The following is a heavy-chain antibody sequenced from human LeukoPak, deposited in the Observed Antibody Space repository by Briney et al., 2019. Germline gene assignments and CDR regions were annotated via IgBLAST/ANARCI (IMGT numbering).Heavy chain of an antibody. CDR1: GFTFSNYS. CDR3: ARVRRGIGKWLVRGGDFDY. J-gene: IGHJ4*02. V-gene: IGHV3-21*01. D-gene: IGHD6-19*01. Sequence: GGSLRLSCAASGFTFSNYSIDWVRQASGKGLEWVSSISSRSGYIFYADSVKGRFTISRDNAKNSLYLQMNSLRAEDTAVYYCARVRRGIGKWLVRGGDFDYWGQGTLVTVSS. CDR2: ISSRSGYI.